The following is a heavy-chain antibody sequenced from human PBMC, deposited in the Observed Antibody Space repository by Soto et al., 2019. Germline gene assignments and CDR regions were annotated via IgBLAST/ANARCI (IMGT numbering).Heavy chain of an antibody. D-gene: IGHD3-3*01. CDR3: ARDAREAYIYDDRNWFDP. J-gene: IGHJ5*02. CDR2: ISSSGSTI. V-gene: IGHV3-11*01. CDR1: GFTFSDYY. Sequence: PGGSLRLSCAASGFTFSDYYMSWIRQAPGKGLEWVSYISSSGSTIYYADSVKGRFTISRDNAKNSLYLQMNSLRAEDTAVYYCARDAREAYIYDDRNWFDPWGQGTLVTVSS.